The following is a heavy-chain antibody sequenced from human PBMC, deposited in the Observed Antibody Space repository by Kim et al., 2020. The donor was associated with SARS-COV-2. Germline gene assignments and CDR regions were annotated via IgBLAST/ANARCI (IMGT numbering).Heavy chain of an antibody. CDR2: IKQDGSEK. J-gene: IGHJ4*02. CDR1: GFTFSSYW. V-gene: IGHV3-7*01. Sequence: GGSLRLSCAASGFTFSSYWMSWVRQAPGKGLEWVANIKQDGSEKYYVDSVKGRFTISRDNAKNSLYLQMNSLRAEDTAVYYCARDGYDILTGYYNPYPYFDYWGQGTLVTVSS. D-gene: IGHD3-9*01. CDR3: ARDGYDILTGYYNPYPYFDY.